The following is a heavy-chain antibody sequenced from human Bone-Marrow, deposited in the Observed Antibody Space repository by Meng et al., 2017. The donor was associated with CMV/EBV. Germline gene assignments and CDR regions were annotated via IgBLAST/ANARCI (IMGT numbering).Heavy chain of an antibody. CDR1: GGSFSGYY. CDR2: INHSGST. Sequence: SETLSLTCAVYGGSFSGYYWSWIRQPPGKGLEWIGEINHSGSTNYNPSLKSRVTISVDTSKNQFSLKLSSVTAADTAVYYCACKKPRNVLQFLEWRNNWFDPWGQGTLVTVSS. V-gene: IGHV4-34*01. D-gene: IGHD3-3*01. J-gene: IGHJ5*02. CDR3: ACKKPRNVLQFLEWRNNWFDP.